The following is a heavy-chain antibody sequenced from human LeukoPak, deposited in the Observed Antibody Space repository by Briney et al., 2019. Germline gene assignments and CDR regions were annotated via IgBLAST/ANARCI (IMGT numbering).Heavy chain of an antibody. V-gene: IGHV4-34*01. Sequence: PSETLSLTCAVYGGSFSGYYWSWIRQPPGKRLEWIGEINHSGSTNYNPSLKSRVTISVDTSKNQFSLKLSSVTAADTAVYYCSRGGMVLWFGELLDYWGQGTLVTVSS. CDR3: SRGGMVLWFGELLDY. CDR1: GGSFSGYY. D-gene: IGHD3-10*01. J-gene: IGHJ4*02. CDR2: INHSGST.